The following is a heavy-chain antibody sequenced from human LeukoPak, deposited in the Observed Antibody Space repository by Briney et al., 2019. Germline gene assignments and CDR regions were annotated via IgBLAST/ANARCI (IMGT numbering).Heavy chain of an antibody. CDR3: ARDPYTSFFGAFDI. CDR2: IKGDGSEE. D-gene: IGHD2-2*01. V-gene: IGHV3-7*04. Sequence: GGSLKLSCVASKLTFSSYWMTWGRQARGKGLEWVANIKGDGSEEYYVDSVKGRFTISRDNAKNSLYLQMDSLRAEDTAVYYCARDPYTSFFGAFDIWGQGTMVTVSS. J-gene: IGHJ3*02. CDR1: KLTFSSYW.